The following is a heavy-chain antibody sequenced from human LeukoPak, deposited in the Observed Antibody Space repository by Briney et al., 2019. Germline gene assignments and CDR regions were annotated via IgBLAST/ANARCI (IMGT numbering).Heavy chain of an antibody. CDR2: INHSGST. J-gene: IGHJ2*01. D-gene: IGHD2-15*01. CDR3: ARDKLDCSGGSCYSQYFDL. Sequence: SETLSLTCAVYGGSFSGYYWSWIRQPPGKGLEWIGEINHSGSTNYNPSLKSRVTISVDTSKNQFSLKLSSVTAADTAVYYCARDKLDCSGGSCYSQYFDLWGRGTLDTVSS. V-gene: IGHV4-34*01. CDR1: GGSFSGYY.